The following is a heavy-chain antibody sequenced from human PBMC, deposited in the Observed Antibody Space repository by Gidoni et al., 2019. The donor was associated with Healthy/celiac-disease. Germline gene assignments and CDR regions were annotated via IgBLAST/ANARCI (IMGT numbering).Heavy chain of an antibody. Sequence: QLQLQESGPGLVKPSETLSLTCTVSGGSISSSSYYWGWIRQPPGKGLEWIGSIYYSGSTYYNPSLKSRVTISVDTSKNQFSLKLSSVTAADTAVYYCATVGIAAGWFDPWGQGTLVTVSS. CDR2: IYYSGST. CDR1: GGSISSSSYY. J-gene: IGHJ5*02. V-gene: IGHV4-39*07. D-gene: IGHD6-13*01. CDR3: ATVGIAAGWFDP.